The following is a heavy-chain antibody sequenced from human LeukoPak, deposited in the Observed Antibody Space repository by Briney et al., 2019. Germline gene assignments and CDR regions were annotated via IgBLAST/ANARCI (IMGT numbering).Heavy chain of an antibody. J-gene: IGHJ4*02. CDR2: ISSSSSHI. CDR3: ARAPAGVAASGNY. D-gene: IGHD2-15*01. Sequence: GGSLRLSCAASGFTFSSYCMNWVRQAPGKGLEWVSSISSSSSHISYADSVKGRFTISRDNAKNTLYLQMNSLRAEDTAVYYCARAPAGVAASGNYWGQGTLVTVSS. CDR1: GFTFSSYC. V-gene: IGHV3-21*01.